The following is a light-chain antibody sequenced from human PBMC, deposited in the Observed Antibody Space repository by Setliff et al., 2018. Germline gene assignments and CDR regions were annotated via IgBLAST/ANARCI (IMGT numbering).Light chain of an antibody. V-gene: IGLV3-21*04. CDR3: QVWDSSSDHSVV. CDR2: YDS. Sequence: SYELTQPPSVSVAPGKTARITCGGNNIGSKSVHWYQQKPGQAPVLVIYYDSDRPSGIPERFSGSNSGNTATLTISRVEAGDEADYYCQVWDSSSDHSVVVGGGTK. J-gene: IGLJ2*01. CDR1: NIGSKS.